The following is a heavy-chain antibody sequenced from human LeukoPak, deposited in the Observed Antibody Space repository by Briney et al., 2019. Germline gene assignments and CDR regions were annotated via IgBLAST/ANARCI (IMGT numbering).Heavy chain of an antibody. CDR3: ARDRTPYSSGWYKDAFDI. CDR2: IHYSGST. V-gene: IGHV4-59*01. D-gene: IGHD6-19*01. J-gene: IGHJ3*02. Sequence: SETLSLTCTVSGGSISSYYWSWIRQPPGKGLEWIGYIHYSGSTNYNPSLKSRVTISVDTSKNQFSLKLSSVTAADTAVYYCARDRTPYSSGWYKDAFDIWGQGTMVTVSS. CDR1: GGSISSYY.